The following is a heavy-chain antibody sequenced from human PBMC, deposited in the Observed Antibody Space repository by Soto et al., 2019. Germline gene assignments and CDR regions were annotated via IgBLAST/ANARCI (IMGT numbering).Heavy chain of an antibody. D-gene: IGHD6-19*01. CDR2: IHSDGGT. CDR1: GFNVSYNY. Sequence: EVQLVETGGGLIQPGGSLRLSCAASGFNVSYNYMSWVRQAPGKGLEWVSIIHSDGGTYYADSVKGRFTISRDNSRNTVYLQMNSRRAEDTAVYYCGSIAVAEGFDPWGQGTLVTVSS. J-gene: IGHJ5*02. V-gene: IGHV3-53*02. CDR3: GSIAVAEGFDP.